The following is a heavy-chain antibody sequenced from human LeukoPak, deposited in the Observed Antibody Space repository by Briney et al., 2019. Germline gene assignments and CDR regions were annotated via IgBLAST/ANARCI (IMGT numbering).Heavy chain of an antibody. Sequence: SETLSLTCAVYGGPFSGYYWSWIRQPPGKGLEWIGEINHSGSTNYNPSLKSRVTISVDTSKNQFSLKLSSVTAADTAVYYCARQAIPHPYYYYYYMDVWGKGTTVTVSS. V-gene: IGHV4-34*01. D-gene: IGHD2-21*01. CDR2: INHSGST. J-gene: IGHJ6*03. CDR1: GGPFSGYY. CDR3: ARQAIPHPYYYYYYMDV.